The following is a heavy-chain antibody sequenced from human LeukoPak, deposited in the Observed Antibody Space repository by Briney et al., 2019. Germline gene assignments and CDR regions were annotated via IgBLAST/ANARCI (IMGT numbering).Heavy chain of an antibody. CDR2: ISGSGGST. V-gene: IGHV3-23*01. CDR1: GFTFSSYA. J-gene: IGHJ6*02. Sequence: GGSLRLSCAASGFTFSSYAMSWVRQAPGKGLEWVSAISGSGGSTYYADSVKGRFTISRDNSKNTLYLQMNSLRAEDTAVYYCAKDHSSGYYYYLYYYGMDVWGQGTTVTVSS. D-gene: IGHD3-22*01. CDR3: AKDHSSGYYYYLYYYGMDV.